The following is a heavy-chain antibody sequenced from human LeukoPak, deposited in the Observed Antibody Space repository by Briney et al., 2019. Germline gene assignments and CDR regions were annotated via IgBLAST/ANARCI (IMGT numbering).Heavy chain of an antibody. CDR3: ARDASDYYGSGSYAFDI. J-gene: IGHJ3*02. CDR2: ISGSDGNT. CDR1: GFTFRSYA. V-gene: IGHV3-23*01. D-gene: IGHD3-10*01. Sequence: GGSLRLSCAASGFTFRSYAMNWVRQAPGEGLEWVSAISGSDGNTYYADSVKGRFTISRDNSKNTLYLQMNSLRAEDTAVYYCARDASDYYGSGSYAFDIWGQGTMVTVSS.